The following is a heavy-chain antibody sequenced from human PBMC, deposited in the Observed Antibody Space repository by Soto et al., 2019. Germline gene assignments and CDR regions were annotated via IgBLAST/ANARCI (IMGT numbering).Heavy chain of an antibody. J-gene: IGHJ3*01. CDR3: AHXSNXXGSGRHAFDL. Sequence: QITLKESGPTLVKPTQTLTLTCTFSGFSLSTSGVGVGWIRQPPGKALEWLALIYWDDDKRYSPSLKSRLTITKDTSKNQVVVTMTNMDPVDTGTYYCAHXSNXXGSGRHAFDLWXQGTMVTVSS. CDR1: GFSLSTSGVG. V-gene: IGHV2-5*02. D-gene: IGHD3-10*01. CDR2: IYWDDDK.